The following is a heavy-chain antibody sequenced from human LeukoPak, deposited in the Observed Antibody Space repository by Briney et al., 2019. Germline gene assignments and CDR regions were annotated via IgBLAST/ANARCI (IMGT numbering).Heavy chain of an antibody. CDR2: IIPIFGTA. D-gene: IGHD6-19*01. J-gene: IGHJ5*02. V-gene: IGHV1-69*05. CDR1: GGTFSSYA. Sequence: ASVKVSCKASGGTFSSYAISWVRQAPGQGLEWKGRIIPIFGTANYAQKFQGRVTITTDESTSTAYMELSSLRSEDTAVYYCAKSSGWYNWFDPWGQGTLVTVSS. CDR3: AKSSGWYNWFDP.